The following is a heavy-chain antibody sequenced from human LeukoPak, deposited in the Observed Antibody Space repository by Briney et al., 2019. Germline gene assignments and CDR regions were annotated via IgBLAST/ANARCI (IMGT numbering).Heavy chain of an antibody. CDR3: ARDRERYDFWSGYGAFDI. Sequence: ASVKVSCKASGYTFTSYYMHWVRQAPGQGLEWMGIINPSGGSTSYAQKFQGRVTMTRDTSTSTVYMELSSLRSEDTAVYYCARDRERYDFWSGYGAFDIWGQGTMVTVSS. V-gene: IGHV1-46*01. CDR1: GYTFTSYY. CDR2: INPSGGST. J-gene: IGHJ3*02. D-gene: IGHD3-3*01.